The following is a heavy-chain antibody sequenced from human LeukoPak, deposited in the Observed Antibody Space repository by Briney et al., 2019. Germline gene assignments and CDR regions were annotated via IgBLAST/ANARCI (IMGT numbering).Heavy chain of an antibody. V-gene: IGHV3-23*01. D-gene: IGHD6-13*01. J-gene: IGHJ5*02. CDR3: AKSGTAGYSSSWYPNWFDP. CDR2: ISGSGGST. CDR1: GFTFSSYA. Sequence: GGSLRLSCAASGFTFSSYAMSWVRQAPGKGLEWVSAISGSGGSTYYADSVKGRFTISRDNSKNTLYLQMNSLRAEDTAVYYCAKSGTAGYSSSWYPNWFDPWGQGTLVTVSS.